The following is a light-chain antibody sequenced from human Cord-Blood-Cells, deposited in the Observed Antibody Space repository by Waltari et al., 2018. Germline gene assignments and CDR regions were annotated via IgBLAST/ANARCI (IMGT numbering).Light chain of an antibody. CDR2: SNN. CDR1: SSNIGINT. J-gene: IGLJ3*02. Sequence: QSVLTQPPSASGTPGQRVTISCSGSSSNIGINTVNWYQQLPGTAPKLLIYSNNQRPSGVPDRFSGSKSDTSASLAISGLQSEDEADYYCAAWDDSLNGWVFGGGTKLTVL. V-gene: IGLV1-44*01. CDR3: AAWDDSLNGWV.